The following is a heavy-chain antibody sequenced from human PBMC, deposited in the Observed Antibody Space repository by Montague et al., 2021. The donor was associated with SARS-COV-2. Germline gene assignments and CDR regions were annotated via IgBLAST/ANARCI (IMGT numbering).Heavy chain of an antibody. CDR1: GFTFSQYD. D-gene: IGHD3-10*01. J-gene: IGHJ6*02. CDR3: GRGVRYFGSGGWSFYYYGVDV. Sequence: LSLSLSASGFTFSQYDMHWVRQVTGKGLEWVSGIGKAGDTHYPGTVKGRFTISREDAKNSLYLQMNSLRAGDTAVYYCGRGVRYFGSGGWSFYYYGVDVWGQGTTVTVSS. CDR2: IGKAGDT. V-gene: IGHV3-13*01.